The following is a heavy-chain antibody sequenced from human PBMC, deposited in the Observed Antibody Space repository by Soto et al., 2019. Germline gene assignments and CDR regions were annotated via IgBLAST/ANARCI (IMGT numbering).Heavy chain of an antibody. CDR2: VYHTGST. Sequence: QVQLQESGPGLVKPSESLSLTCAVSGASITSHSWWSWVRQPPGKGLEWIGEVYHTGSTKYNSSTGRRATIPVEKYKNQFSLNLNYETAADTAAYFCARNSPDGDFLTYYVYSLGQGTLVTVSS. D-gene: IGHD4-17*01. CDR1: GASITSHSW. J-gene: IGHJ4*02. CDR3: ARNSPDGDFLTYYVYS. V-gene: IGHV4-4*02.